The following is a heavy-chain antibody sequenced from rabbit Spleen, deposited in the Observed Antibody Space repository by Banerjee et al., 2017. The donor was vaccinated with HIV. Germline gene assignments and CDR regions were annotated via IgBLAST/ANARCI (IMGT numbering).Heavy chain of an antibody. CDR2: INTYTGKP. Sequence: QEQLVESGGGLVKPEGSLTLACKASGFSFSDRDVMCWVRQAPGKGLQWIACINTYTGKPVYATWPKGRFTISRPSSTTVTLQMTSLTAADTATYFCARDLASVVGWNFNLWGPGTLVTVS. CDR1: GFSFSDRDV. V-gene: IGHV1S45*01. J-gene: IGHJ4*01. D-gene: IGHD3-1*01. CDR3: ARDLASVVGWNFNL.